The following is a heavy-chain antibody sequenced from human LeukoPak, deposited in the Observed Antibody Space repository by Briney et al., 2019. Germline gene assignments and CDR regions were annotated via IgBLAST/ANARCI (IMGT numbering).Heavy chain of an antibody. V-gene: IGHV4-59*01. CDR2: IQYGGRT. J-gene: IGHJ4*02. CDR1: GGSFNNYY. CDR3: ARDFFGDFDH. Sequence: SETLSLTCTVSGGSFNNYYWSWIRQPPGKGLEWIGYIQYGGRTYYSPSLKSRVTISMDLSKIQFSLKMSSGSAADTAVYYGARDFFGDFDHWVQAILVTVPS. D-gene: IGHD2/OR15-2a*01.